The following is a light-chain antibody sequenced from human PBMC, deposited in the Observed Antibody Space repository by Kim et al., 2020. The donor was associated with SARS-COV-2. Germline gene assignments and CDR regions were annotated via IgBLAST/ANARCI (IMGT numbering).Light chain of an antibody. CDR2: DVS. CDR1: SSDVGRYNY. Sequence: GQSVDISCPGTSSDVGRYNYVSWYHHHPGKAPKLIIYDVSKRPTGVPDRFSGAKSGNTASLTVSGLQAEDEADYYCSSYAGSNDLVFGGGTQLTVL. J-gene: IGLJ2*01. CDR3: SSYAGSNDLV. V-gene: IGLV2-8*01.